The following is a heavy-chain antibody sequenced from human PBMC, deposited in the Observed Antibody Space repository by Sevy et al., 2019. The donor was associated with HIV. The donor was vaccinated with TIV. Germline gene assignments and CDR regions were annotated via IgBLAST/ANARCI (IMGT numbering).Heavy chain of an antibody. D-gene: IGHD6-13*01. J-gene: IGHJ4*02. CDR3: VKDVSSTWYHFDY. V-gene: IGHV3-64D*06. CDR1: GFTFRTYA. Sequence: GGSLRLSCSASGFTFRTYAMHWVRQAPGNGLEYVSAISGNGGTTYYADSVKGRFTISRDNSKNTLFLQMSSLGADDTAVYYCVKDVSSTWYHFDYWGQGTLVTVSS. CDR2: ISGNGGTT.